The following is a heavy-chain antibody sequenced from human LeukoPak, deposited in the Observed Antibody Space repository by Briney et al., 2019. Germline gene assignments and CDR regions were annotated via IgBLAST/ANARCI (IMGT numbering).Heavy chain of an antibody. CDR1: GFTFSSYA. J-gene: IGHJ5*02. CDR3: ARGGGSSWSVRVNWFDP. V-gene: IGHV3-48*04. Sequence: GRSLRLSCAASGFTFSSYAMHWVRQAPGKGLEWVSYISSSGSTIYYADSVKGRFTISRDNAKNSLYLQMNSLRAEDTAVYYCARGGGSSWSVRVNWFDPWGQGTLVTVSS. CDR2: ISSSGSTI. D-gene: IGHD6-13*01.